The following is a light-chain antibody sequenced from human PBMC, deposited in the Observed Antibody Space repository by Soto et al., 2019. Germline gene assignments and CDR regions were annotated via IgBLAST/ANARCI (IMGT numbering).Light chain of an antibody. J-gene: IGKJ1*01. CDR2: DAS. Sequence: EIVLTQSPATLSLSPGERATLSCRASQSVSSYLAWYQQKPGQAPRLLIYDASNRATGIPARFSGSGSGTDFTLTISSREPEDFAVYYCQQRSGTFGQGTKVDIK. CDR3: QQRSGT. CDR1: QSVSSY. V-gene: IGKV3-11*01.